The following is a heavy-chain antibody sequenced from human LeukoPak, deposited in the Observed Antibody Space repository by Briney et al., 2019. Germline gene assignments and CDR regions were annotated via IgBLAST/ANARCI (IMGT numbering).Heavy chain of an antibody. V-gene: IGHV3-23*01. CDR3: AKGDGYNYFDY. J-gene: IGHJ4*02. CDR2: ISGSGGST. CDR1: GFTFSSYG. Sequence: GGTLRLSCAASGFTFSSYGMSWVRQAPGKGLEWVSAISGSGGSTYYADSVKGRFTISRDNSKNTLYLQMNSLRAEDTAVYYCAKGDGYNYFDYWGQGTLVTVSS. D-gene: IGHD5-24*01.